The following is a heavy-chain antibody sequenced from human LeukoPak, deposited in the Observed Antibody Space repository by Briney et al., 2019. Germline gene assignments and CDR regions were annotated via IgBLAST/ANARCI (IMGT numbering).Heavy chain of an antibody. J-gene: IGHJ4*02. CDR3: TWVGARYYFDY. D-gene: IGHD1-26*01. V-gene: IGHV3-15*01. CDR1: GFTFNHAW. Sequence: GGSLRLSCAASGFTFNHAWMSWVRQAPGKGLEGAGRIKSKTNGGTTDYAAPVKGRFTISRDDSKNTLYLQMNSLKTEDTAVYYCTWVGARYYFDYWGQGTLVTVSS. CDR2: IKSKTNGGTT.